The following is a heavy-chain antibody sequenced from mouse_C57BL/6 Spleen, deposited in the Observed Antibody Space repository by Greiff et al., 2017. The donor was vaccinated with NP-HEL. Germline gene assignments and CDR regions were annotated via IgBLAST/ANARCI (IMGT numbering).Heavy chain of an antibody. D-gene: IGHD3-2*02. CDR2: INPNNGGT. CDR1: GYTFTDYY. Sequence: EVKLQESGPELVKPGASVKISCKASGYTFTDYYMNWVKQSHGKSLEWIGDINPNNGGTSYNQKFKGKATLTVAKSSSTAYMELRSLTSEDSAVYYCAKTAQATRWCAYWGQGTLVTVSA. CDR3: AKTAQATRWCAY. J-gene: IGHJ3*01. V-gene: IGHV1-26*01.